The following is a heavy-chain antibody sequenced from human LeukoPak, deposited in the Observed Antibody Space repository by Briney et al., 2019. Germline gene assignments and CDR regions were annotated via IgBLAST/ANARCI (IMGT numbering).Heavy chain of an antibody. D-gene: IGHD1-1*01. Sequence: GGSLRLSCAASGFAFDAFAMHWVRQAPGKGLEWVSLISGDGDTAYYADSLKGRFTISRDNSKNSLYLQMNNLRTEDTAFCYCAKDSELEGDAFDIWGRGTLVTVSS. CDR2: ISGDGDTA. CDR3: AKDSELEGDAFDI. CDR1: GFAFDAFA. J-gene: IGHJ3*02. V-gene: IGHV3-43*02.